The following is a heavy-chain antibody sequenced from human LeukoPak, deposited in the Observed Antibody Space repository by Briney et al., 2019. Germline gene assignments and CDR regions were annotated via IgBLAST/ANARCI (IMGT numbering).Heavy chain of an antibody. CDR3: ARGLSD. V-gene: IGHV3-21*04. CDR2: ISSGSTYI. D-gene: IGHD2/OR15-2a*01. CDR1: GFTFSSYS. Sequence: GGSLRLSCAASGFTFSSYSMNWVRQAPGKGLEWVSSISSGSTYIYYADSVKGRFTISRDNSKNTVHLQMNSLRAEDSAVYYCARGLSDWGQGTLVTVSS. J-gene: IGHJ4*02.